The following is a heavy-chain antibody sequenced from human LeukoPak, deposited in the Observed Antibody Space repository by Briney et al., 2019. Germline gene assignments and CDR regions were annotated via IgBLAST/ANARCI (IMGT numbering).Heavy chain of an antibody. Sequence: SETLSLTCTVSGGSITSYYWSWIRQPPGKGLEWVGYIFYSGSTNYNPSLKSRVTISVDTSKNQFSLNLSSVTAADTAMYYCARHGRNSGAPNYWGQGTLVTVSS. CDR1: GGSITSYY. J-gene: IGHJ4*02. D-gene: IGHD6-19*01. CDR2: IFYSGST. CDR3: ARHGRNSGAPNY. V-gene: IGHV4-59*08.